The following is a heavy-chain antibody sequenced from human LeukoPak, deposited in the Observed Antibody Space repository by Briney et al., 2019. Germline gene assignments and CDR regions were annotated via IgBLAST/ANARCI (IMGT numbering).Heavy chain of an antibody. D-gene: IGHD6-19*01. Sequence: GGPLRLSCAAPGFTFSSYEMNWVRQAPGKGLEWVSKISSSGSAIYYADSVKGRFTISRDNAKSTLYLQMNSLRVEDTAVYYCARGGSLGYWGQGTLVTVSS. CDR3: ARGGSLGY. J-gene: IGHJ4*02. CDR1: GFTFSSYE. V-gene: IGHV3-48*03. CDR2: ISSSGSAI.